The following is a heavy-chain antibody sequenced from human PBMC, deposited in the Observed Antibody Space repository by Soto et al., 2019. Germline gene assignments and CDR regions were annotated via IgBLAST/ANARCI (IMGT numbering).Heavy chain of an antibody. CDR2: IYHSGSS. CDR3: ALLWFGDQRTGNWFDP. Sequence: QVQLQQSGPGLVKPSETLSLTCTVSGGSISSYHWTWIRQPPGKGLEWIGYIYHSGSSSYNPSLESRVTISVDTSKNQFSLKMKSVIAADTTVYYCALLWFGDQRTGNWFDPWGQGTLVTVSS. CDR1: GGSISSYH. J-gene: IGHJ5*02. D-gene: IGHD3-10*01. V-gene: IGHV4-59*01.